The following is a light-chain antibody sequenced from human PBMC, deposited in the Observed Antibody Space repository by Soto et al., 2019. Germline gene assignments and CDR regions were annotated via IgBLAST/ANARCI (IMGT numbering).Light chain of an antibody. J-gene: IGLJ1*01. CDR2: DVS. Sequence: QSALTQPASVYGSPGQSITISCSGTSSDVGGYNYVSWYQQHPGKAPKLMIYDVSNRPSGVSNRFSGSKSGNTASLTISGLHAEDEAVYYCSSYTSSSTPYVFGTGTKLTVL. V-gene: IGLV2-14*01. CDR1: SSDVGGYNY. CDR3: SSYTSSSTPYV.